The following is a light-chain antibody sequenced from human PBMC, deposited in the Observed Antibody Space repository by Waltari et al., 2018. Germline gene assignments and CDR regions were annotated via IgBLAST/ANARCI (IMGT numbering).Light chain of an antibody. V-gene: IGLV2-14*01. CDR3: SSYTSGGSFNWV. Sequence: QSALTQPASVSGSPGQSITISCTGTSSDVGGYNYVAWYQQHPGKVPKVMIYDVSERPSGVSNRFSGSKSGNTASLTISGLQADDVADYYCSSYTSGGSFNWVFGGGTKVTVL. CDR1: SSDVGGYNY. J-gene: IGLJ3*02. CDR2: DVS.